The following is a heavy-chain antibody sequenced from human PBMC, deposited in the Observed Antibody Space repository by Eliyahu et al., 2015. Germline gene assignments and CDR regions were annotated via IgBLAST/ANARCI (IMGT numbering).Heavy chain of an antibody. CDR1: GFSLSNARXX. J-gene: IGHJ4*02. V-gene: IGHV2-26*01. CDR2: IFSNDEK. Sequence: QVTLKESGPVLVKPTETLTLTCTVSGFSLSNARXXVSWIRQPPGKALEWLAHIFSNDEKSYSTSLKSRLTISKDTSKSQVVLTMTNMDPVDTATYYCARILGYCSGGSCSPHEAEYWGQGTLVTVSS. CDR3: ARILGYCSGGSCSPHEAEY. D-gene: IGHD2-15*01.